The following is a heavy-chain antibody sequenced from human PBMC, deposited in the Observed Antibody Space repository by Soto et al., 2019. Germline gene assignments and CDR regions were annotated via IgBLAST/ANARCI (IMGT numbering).Heavy chain of an antibody. CDR1: GGSISSSSYY. CDR3: PRHLIALAADDAFDI. J-gene: IGHJ3*02. CDR2: IYYSGST. V-gene: IGHV4-39*01. Sequence: QLQLQESGPGLVKPSETLSLTCTVSGGSISSSSYYWGWIRQPPGKGLEWIGSIYYSGSTHYDPSLTSHVTIPVDTSKNQLSLKLSSVTAADTAVYYCPRHLIALAADDAFDIWGQGTMVTVSS. D-gene: IGHD6-19*01.